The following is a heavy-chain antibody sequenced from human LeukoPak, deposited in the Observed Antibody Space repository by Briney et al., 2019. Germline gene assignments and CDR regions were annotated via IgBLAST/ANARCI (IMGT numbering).Heavy chain of an antibody. V-gene: IGHV1-46*01. J-gene: IGHJ5*02. CDR3: ARISSIAAAENNWFDP. CDR2: INPSGGST. D-gene: IGHD6-6*01. CDR1: GYTFTNYY. Sequence: ASVKVSCKASGYTFTNYYMHWVRQAPGQGLEWMGMINPSGGSTSNAQKFQGRVTMTRDTSTSTVYMELSSLRSEDTAVYCCARISSIAAAENNWFDPWGQGTLVTVSS.